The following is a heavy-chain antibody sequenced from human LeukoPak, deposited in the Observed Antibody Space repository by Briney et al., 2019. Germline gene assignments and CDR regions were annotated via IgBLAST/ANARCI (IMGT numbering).Heavy chain of an antibody. V-gene: IGHV3-66*01. Sequence: GGSLRLSCAASGFTVSSNYMSWVRQAPGKGLEWVSVIYSGGSTYYADSVKGRFTISRDNSKNTLYLQMNSLRAEDTAVYYCARGFYDSSGYHDYWGQGTLVTVSS. D-gene: IGHD3-22*01. J-gene: IGHJ4*02. CDR3: ARGFYDSSGYHDY. CDR1: GFTVSSNY. CDR2: IYSGGST.